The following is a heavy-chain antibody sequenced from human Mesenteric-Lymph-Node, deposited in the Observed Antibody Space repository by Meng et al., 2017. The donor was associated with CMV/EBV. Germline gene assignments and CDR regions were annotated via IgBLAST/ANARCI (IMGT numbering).Heavy chain of an antibody. CDR3: AKDIGYGGNHYYGMDV. J-gene: IGHJ6*02. Sequence: SLRLSCAASGFTFDDYAMHWVRQAPGKGLEWVSGISWNSGSIGYADSVKGRFTISRDNAKNSLYLQMNSLRAEDMALYYCAKDIGYGGNHYYGMDVWGQGTTVTVSS. CDR2: ISWNSGSI. CDR1: GFTFDDYA. D-gene: IGHD4-23*01. V-gene: IGHV3-9*03.